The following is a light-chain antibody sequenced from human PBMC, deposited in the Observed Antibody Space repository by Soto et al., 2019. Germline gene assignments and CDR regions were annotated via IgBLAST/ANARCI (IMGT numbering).Light chain of an antibody. J-gene: IGLJ3*02. Sequence: QSALTQPASVSGSPGQSITISCTGTSSDVGGYNSVSWYQQYPGKAPKLIIYDVSYRPSGISARFSGSKSGNTAFLTVSGLQAEDESDYYCSSYASINTRVFGGGTKVTVL. V-gene: IGLV2-14*01. CDR1: SSDVGGYNS. CDR2: DVS. CDR3: SSYASINTRV.